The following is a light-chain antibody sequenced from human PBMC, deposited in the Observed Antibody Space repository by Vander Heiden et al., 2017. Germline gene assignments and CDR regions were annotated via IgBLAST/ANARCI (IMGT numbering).Light chain of an antibody. CDR1: QSVLYSSNNQNY. J-gene: IGKJ1*01. CDR3: QQYYSIPWT. CDR2: WAS. Sequence: DILIPPSPHSLAGSLGERATINCKSSQSVLYSSNNQNYLAWYQQKPGQPPNLLIYWASTRESGVPDRFSGSGSGTDFTLTISSLQAEDVAVYYCQQYYSIPWTFGQGTKVEIK. V-gene: IGKV4-1*01.